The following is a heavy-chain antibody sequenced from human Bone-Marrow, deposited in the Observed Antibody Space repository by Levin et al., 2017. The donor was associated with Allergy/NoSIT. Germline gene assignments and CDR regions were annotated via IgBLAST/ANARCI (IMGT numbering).Heavy chain of an antibody. CDR1: GINFKTYG. CDR3: ARLRDLGSGSSSDF. Sequence: PGGSLRLSCVASGINFKTYGFNWVRQAPGKGLEWMGVVSYDGKSTYYADSVKGRFSITRDNSKGTIFLHMNNLTSADTAVYFCARLRDLGSGSSSDFWGQGTLVLVSS. D-gene: IGHD3-10*01. V-gene: IGHV3-30*01. J-gene: IGHJ4*02. CDR2: VSYDGKST.